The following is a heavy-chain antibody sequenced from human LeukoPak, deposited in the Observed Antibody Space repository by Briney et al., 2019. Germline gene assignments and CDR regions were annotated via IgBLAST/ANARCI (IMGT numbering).Heavy chain of an antibody. V-gene: IGHV4-39*07. CDR2: IKHSGST. Sequence: PSETLSLTCTVSGGSISSSSYYWGWIRQPPGKGLEWIGEIKHSGSTNYNPSLKSRVTISVDTSKNQFSLKLSSVTAADTAVYYCARGRKCGWGSSCPRAFDIWGQGTMVTVSS. CDR3: ARGRKCGWGSSCPRAFDI. D-gene: IGHD6-13*01. J-gene: IGHJ3*02. CDR1: GGSISSSSYY.